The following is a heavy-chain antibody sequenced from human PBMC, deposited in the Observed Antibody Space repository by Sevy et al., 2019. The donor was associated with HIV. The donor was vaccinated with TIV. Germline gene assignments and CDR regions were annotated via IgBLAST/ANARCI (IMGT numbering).Heavy chain of an antibody. J-gene: IGHJ4*02. D-gene: IGHD2-21*01. CDR1: GFSYSSYG. CDR2: IQYGGSNK. V-gene: IGHV3-30*02. Sequence: GGSLRLSCAASGFSYSSYGMHWVRQAPGKGLGGVAYIQYGGSNKDYADSVKGRFPISRENSKNTLVLKMNSLRVEDTAVYYCVKEGGGEGGDHWGQGTLVTVSS. CDR3: VKEGGGEGGDH.